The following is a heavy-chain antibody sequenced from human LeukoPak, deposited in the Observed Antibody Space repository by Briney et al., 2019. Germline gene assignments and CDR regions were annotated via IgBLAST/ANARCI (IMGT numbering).Heavy chain of an antibody. CDR3: GRSDSSPPSFDY. D-gene: IGHD6-13*01. J-gene: IGHJ4*02. CDR1: GGSFSGYY. Sequence: SETLSLTCAVYGGSFSGYYWSWIRQPPGKGLEWIGEINHSGSTNYNPSLKSRVTISVDTSKNQVSSELSSVTAAGTAVYYCGRSDSSPPSFDYWGQGTLVTVSS. CDR2: INHSGST. V-gene: IGHV4-34*01.